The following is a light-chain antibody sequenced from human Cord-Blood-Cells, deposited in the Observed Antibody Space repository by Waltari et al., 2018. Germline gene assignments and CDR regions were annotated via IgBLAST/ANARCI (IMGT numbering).Light chain of an antibody. CDR1: SSNTGSNT. CDR2: RNN. CDR3: AAWDDSLSGRV. V-gene: IGLV1-47*01. Sequence: QSVLTQPPPASGPPGQRVTISCSGRSSNTGSNTASCYQQLPGTAPKLLIYRNNQRPSGVPDRFSGSKSGTSASLAISGLRSEDEADYYCAAWDDSLSGRVFGGGTKLTVL. J-gene: IGLJ3*02.